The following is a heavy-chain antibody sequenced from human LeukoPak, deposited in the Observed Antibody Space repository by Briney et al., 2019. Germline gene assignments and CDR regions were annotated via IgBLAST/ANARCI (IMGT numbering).Heavy chain of an antibody. CDR2: IVVGSGNT. CDR3: ALIPYCTTATCYYFDF. J-gene: IGHJ4*02. CDR1: GFTFTSSA. D-gene: IGHD2-2*01. Sequence: GASVKVSCKASGFTFTSSAVQWVRQARGQRLEWIGWIVVGSGNTNYAQKFQERVTITRDMSTSTTYMELRSLRSDDTAVYYCALIPYCTTATCYYFDFWGQGTLVTVSS. V-gene: IGHV1-58*01.